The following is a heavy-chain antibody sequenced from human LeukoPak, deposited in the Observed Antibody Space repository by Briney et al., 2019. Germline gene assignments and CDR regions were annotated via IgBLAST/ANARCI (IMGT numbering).Heavy chain of an antibody. J-gene: IGHJ4*02. CDR1: GFSFRSYG. CDR2: ISYDGSNK. D-gene: IGHD4-11*01. V-gene: IGHV3-30*18. CDR3: AKDKLQLLILDYFDY. Sequence: GGSLRLSCAASGFSFRSYGMHWVRQTPGKGLEWVAVISYDGSNKYYADSVKGRFTISRDNSKNTLYLQMNSLRPEDTAVYYCAKDKLQLLILDYFDYWGQGTLVTVSS.